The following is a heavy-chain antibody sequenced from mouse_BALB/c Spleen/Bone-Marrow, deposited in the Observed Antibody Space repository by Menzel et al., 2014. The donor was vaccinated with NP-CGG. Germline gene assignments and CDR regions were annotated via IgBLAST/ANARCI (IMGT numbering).Heavy chain of an antibody. Sequence: QVQLQQSGAELMKPGASVKISCKATGYTFSSYWIEWVKQRPGHGLEWIGEILPGSGSTNYNEEFKGKATFTAGTSSNTAYMQRSSLTSEDSAVYYCARGIDYYAMDYWVQGTSVTVSS. J-gene: IGHJ4*01. CDR1: GYTFSSYW. V-gene: IGHV1-9*01. CDR2: ILPGSGST. CDR3: ARGIDYYAMDY.